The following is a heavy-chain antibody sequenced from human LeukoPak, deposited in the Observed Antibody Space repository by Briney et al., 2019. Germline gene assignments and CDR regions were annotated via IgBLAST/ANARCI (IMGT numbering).Heavy chain of an antibody. J-gene: IGHJ4*02. CDR2: INHSGST. V-gene: IGHV4-34*01. D-gene: IGHD5-24*01. CDR1: GGSFSGYY. Sequence: KASETLSLTCAVYGGSFSGYYWSWIRQPPGKGLEWIGEINHSGSTNYNPSLKSRVTISVDTSKNQFPLKLSSVTAADTAVYYCVRRRLGMATDYWGQGTLVTVSS. CDR3: VRRRLGMATDY.